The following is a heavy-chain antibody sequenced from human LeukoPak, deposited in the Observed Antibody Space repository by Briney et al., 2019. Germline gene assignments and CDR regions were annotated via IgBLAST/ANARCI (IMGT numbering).Heavy chain of an antibody. V-gene: IGHV4-38-2*02. CDR3: AREGGYDQIDY. CDR2: MYHRGST. CDR1: GYSISSGHY. Sequence: SETLSLTCTVSGYSISSGHYWGWIRQPPGKGLEWIGSMYHRGSTYYNPPLKSRVTISEDTSKNQFSLKLRSVTAADTAVYYCAREGGYDQIDYWGQGTLVTVS. J-gene: IGHJ4*02. D-gene: IGHD5-12*01.